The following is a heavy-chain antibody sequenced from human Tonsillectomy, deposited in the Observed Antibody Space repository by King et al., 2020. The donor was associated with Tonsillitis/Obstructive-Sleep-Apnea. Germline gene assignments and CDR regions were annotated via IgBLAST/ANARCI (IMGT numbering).Heavy chain of an antibody. CDR1: GFSLSNARMG. J-gene: IGHJ6*03. D-gene: IGHD3-3*01. CDR2: IFSNDEK. Sequence: VTLKESGPVLVKPTETLTLTCTVSGFSLSNARMGVSWIRQPPGKALEWLAHIFSNDEKSYSTSLKSRLNNSKDTSKSQVVLTMTNMDPVDTATYYCARTSEGYDFWSGYPRDYYYMDVWGKGTTVTVSS. V-gene: IGHV2-26*01. CDR3: ARTSEGYDFWSGYPRDYYYMDV.